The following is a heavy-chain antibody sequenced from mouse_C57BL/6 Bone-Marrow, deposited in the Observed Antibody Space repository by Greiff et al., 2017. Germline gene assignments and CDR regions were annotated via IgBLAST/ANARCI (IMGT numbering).Heavy chain of an antibody. CDR3: ARYYFYAMDY. CDR1: GYTFTRYG. Sequence: VQLQQSGAELARPGASVKLSCKASGYTFTRYGISWVKQRTGQGLEWIGEIYPRSGNTYYNEKFKGKATLTADKSSSTAYMELRSLTSEDSAVYFCARYYFYAMDYWGQGTSVTVSS. D-gene: IGHD1-1*01. V-gene: IGHV1-81*01. CDR2: IYPRSGNT. J-gene: IGHJ4*01.